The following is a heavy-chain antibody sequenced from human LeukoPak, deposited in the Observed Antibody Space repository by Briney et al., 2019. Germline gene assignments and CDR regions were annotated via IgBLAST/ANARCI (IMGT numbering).Heavy chain of an antibody. Sequence: SETLSLTCTVSGGSISSYYWSWIRQPPGKGLEWIGYIYYSGSTNYNPSLKSRVTISVDTSKNQFSLKLSSVTAADTAVYYCGRAQYYDFWSGFYYMDVWGKGTTVTVSS. D-gene: IGHD3-3*01. CDR3: GRAQYYDFWSGFYYMDV. CDR2: IYYSGST. CDR1: GGSISSYY. V-gene: IGHV4-59*01. J-gene: IGHJ6*03.